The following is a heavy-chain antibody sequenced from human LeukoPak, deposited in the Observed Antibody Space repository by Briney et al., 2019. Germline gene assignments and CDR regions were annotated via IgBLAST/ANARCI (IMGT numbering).Heavy chain of an antibody. Sequence: AGSLRLSCAASPSTFSRPYMGSVRQAPGKGLEWVALMWLAGSVTYYVESVKRRFTMSRDNTKNLLYLHMNNLRAEDTAVYYCVIDRGARWGQGTLVTVSS. CDR1: PSTFSRPY. CDR3: VIDRGAR. V-gene: IGHV3-7*01. J-gene: IGHJ4*02. CDR2: MWLAGSVT.